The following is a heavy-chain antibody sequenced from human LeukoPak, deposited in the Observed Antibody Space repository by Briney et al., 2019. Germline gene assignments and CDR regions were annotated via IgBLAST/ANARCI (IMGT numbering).Heavy chain of an antibody. V-gene: IGHV4-4*07. CDR1: GGSISSYY. CDR3: ARNVGWYSHDS. Sequence: PSETLSLTCTVSGGSISSYYWSWIRQPAGKGLEWIGRFYSGGSADYNPSLKSRVTVSEDTSKNQFSLKLTSVTAADTAVYYCARNVGWYSHDSWGQGTLVTVSS. D-gene: IGHD6-19*01. J-gene: IGHJ4*02. CDR2: FYSGGSA.